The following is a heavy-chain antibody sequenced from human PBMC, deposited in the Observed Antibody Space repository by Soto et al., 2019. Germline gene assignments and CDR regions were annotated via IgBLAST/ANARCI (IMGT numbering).Heavy chain of an antibody. CDR2: ISYDGNKK. D-gene: IGHD3-16*01. Sequence: QVQLVESGGGVVQPGRSLRLSCAASGFTFRSYAFHWVRQAPGKGLEWVAVISYDGNKKYYGDSVKGRFTISRDNSKNTLNLQMNSLRVEDTAVYYCAKPSRFDYYYYGVDVWGQGTTVTVSS. CDR3: AKPSRFDYYYYGVDV. V-gene: IGHV3-30-3*02. CDR1: GFTFRSYA. J-gene: IGHJ6*02.